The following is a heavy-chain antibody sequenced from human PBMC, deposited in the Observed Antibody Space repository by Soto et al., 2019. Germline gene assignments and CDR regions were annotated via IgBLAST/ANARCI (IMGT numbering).Heavy chain of an antibody. D-gene: IGHD3-9*01. Sequence: QITLKESGPTLVKPTQTLTLTCTFSGFSLSTSGVGVGWIRQPPGKALEWLALIYWDDDKRYSPSLKSRLTITKDTSKNQVVLTMTNMDPVDTATYYCAHSWPYYDILTGYYTSEFYYFDYWGQGTLVTVSS. CDR2: IYWDDDK. CDR3: AHSWPYYDILTGYYTSEFYYFDY. V-gene: IGHV2-5*02. J-gene: IGHJ4*02. CDR1: GFSLSTSGVG.